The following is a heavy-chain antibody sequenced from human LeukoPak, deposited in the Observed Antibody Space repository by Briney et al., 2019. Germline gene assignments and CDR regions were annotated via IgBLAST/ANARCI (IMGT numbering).Heavy chain of an antibody. V-gene: IGHV4-61*08. CDR2: IYYSGST. Sequence: SETLSLTCTVSGGSISSGDYYWSWIRQPPGKGLEWIGYIYYSGSTNYNPSLKSRVTISVDTSKNQFSLKLSSVTAADTAVYYCARGITMARGVIMFDYWGQGTLVTVSS. D-gene: IGHD3-10*01. CDR3: ARGITMARGVIMFDY. CDR1: GGSISSGDYY. J-gene: IGHJ4*02.